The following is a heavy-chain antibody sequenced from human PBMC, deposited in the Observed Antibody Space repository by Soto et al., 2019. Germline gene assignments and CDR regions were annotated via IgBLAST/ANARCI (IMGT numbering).Heavy chain of an antibody. Sequence: PGGSLRLSCAASGFTFSSYAMSWVRQAPGKGLEWVSAISGSGGSTYYADSVKGRFTISRDNSKNTLYLQMNSLRAEDTAVYYCAKDPLQRFLETNNNWFDPWGKGTTVTVSS. CDR2: ISGSGGST. J-gene: IGHJ5*01. D-gene: IGHD3-3*01. CDR1: GFTFSSYA. CDR3: AKDPLQRFLETNNNWFDP. V-gene: IGHV3-23*01.